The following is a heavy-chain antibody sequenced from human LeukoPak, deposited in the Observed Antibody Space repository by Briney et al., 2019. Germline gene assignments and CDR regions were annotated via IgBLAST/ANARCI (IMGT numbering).Heavy chain of an antibody. Sequence: GGSLRLSCDASGFIFSSYAMHWVRQAPGKGLEWVAVISDDGNTRYHADSVKGRFTISRDNSKNTLFLHMDSLRVEDTSVYHCVRSFWHGYQADFWGQGTLVTVSS. CDR1: GFIFSSYA. CDR3: VRSFWHGYQADF. CDR2: ISDDGNTR. J-gene: IGHJ4*01. V-gene: IGHV3-30-3*01. D-gene: IGHD2-2*03.